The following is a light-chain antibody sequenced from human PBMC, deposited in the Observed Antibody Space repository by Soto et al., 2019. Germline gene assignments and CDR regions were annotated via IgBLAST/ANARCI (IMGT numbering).Light chain of an antibody. CDR2: DVS. J-gene: IGLJ1*01. CDR1: SSDVGGYTY. CDR3: TSYTSSSTPYV. V-gene: IGLV2-14*01. Sequence: QAPRTQQACVARARRQWRTMSCDGTSSDVGGYTYVSWYQQHPGKAPKLMIYDVSNRPSGVSNRFSGSKSGNTASLTISGLQAEDEADYYCTSYTSSSTPYVFGGGTKVTVL.